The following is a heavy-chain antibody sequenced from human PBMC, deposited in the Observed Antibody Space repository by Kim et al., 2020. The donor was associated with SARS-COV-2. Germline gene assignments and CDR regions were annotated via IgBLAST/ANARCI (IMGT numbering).Heavy chain of an antibody. J-gene: IGHJ4*02. CDR2: IILIFGTS. V-gene: IGHV1-69*13. D-gene: IGHD1-1*01. Sequence: SVKVSCKASGGTFSSYAISWVRQAPGQGLEWMGGIILIFGTSNYAQKFQGRVTITADESTSTAYMELSSLRSEDTAVYYCARDRNGQRRQGFDYWGQGTLVTVSS. CDR3: ARDRNGQRRQGFDY. CDR1: GGTFSSYA.